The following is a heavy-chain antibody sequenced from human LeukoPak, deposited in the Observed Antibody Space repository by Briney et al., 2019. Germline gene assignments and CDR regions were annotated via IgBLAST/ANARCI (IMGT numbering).Heavy chain of an antibody. CDR2: IKQDGSEK. V-gene: IGHV3-7*03. Sequence: GGSLRLSCAASGFTFSSYWMSWVRQAPGKGLEWVANIKQDGSEKYYVDSVKGRFTISRDNAKNSLYLQMNSLRADDTAVYYCARGSRDCGGDCSNDYWGQGTLVTVSS. J-gene: IGHJ4*02. CDR1: GFTFSSYW. CDR3: ARGSRDCGGDCSNDY. D-gene: IGHD2-21*02.